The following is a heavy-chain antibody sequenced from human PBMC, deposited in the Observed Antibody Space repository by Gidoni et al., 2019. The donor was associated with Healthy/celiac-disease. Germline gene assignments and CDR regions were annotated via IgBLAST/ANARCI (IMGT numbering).Heavy chain of an antibody. J-gene: IGHJ5*02. V-gene: IGHV4-59*01. Sequence: QVHLQASAPGLVKPSATLSLSFTVSVAPLSSYYCRWIRQPPGMGREWIGYIYYSGSTNDNTSLKSRVTITVDTSRDQFYLKLSSGTAADTAVYYCARENAGYCDWLSPKNKWFDHWGQGTLVNVSS. CDR2: IYYSGST. CDR3: ARENAGYCDWLSPKNKWFDH. D-gene: IGHD3-9*01. CDR1: VAPLSSYY.